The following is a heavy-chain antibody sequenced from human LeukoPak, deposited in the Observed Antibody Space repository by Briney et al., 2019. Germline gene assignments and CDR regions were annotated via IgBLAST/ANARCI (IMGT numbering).Heavy chain of an antibody. J-gene: IGHJ5*02. V-gene: IGHV4-30-2*01. Sequence: SETLSLTCAVSGGSVISGDSSWSWIRQPPGKGLEWVAYIYHTGSAYYNPSLKSRVTISVDSSKNQFSLKLSSVTAADTAVYYCARTYYDILTGYYFDPWGQGTLVTVSS. D-gene: IGHD3-9*01. CDR3: ARTYYDILTGYYFDP. CDR1: GGSVISGDSS. CDR2: IYHTGSA.